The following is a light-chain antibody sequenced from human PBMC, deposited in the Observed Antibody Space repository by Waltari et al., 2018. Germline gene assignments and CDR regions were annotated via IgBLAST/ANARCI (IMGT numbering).Light chain of an antibody. CDR3: CSYAGRTTWV. Sequence: QSALTQPASVSGSPGQSITIPSPGTTSYVRNYTLFPWYQQHPGRAPKLIIYAVSERPSGVSNRFSGSKSANTASLTVSGLQAEDEADYYCCSYAGRTTWVFGGGTNLTVL. J-gene: IGLJ3*02. CDR2: AVS. V-gene: IGLV2-23*02. CDR1: TSYVRNYTL.